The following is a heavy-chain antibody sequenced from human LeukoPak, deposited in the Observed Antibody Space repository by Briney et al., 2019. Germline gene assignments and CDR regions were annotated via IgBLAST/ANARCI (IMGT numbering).Heavy chain of an antibody. D-gene: IGHD6-13*01. J-gene: IGHJ4*02. Sequence: GGSLRLSCAASGFTFSTYAMSWVRQAPGKGLEWVSVISGSGGSTYYADSMKGRFTISRDNSENTLYLQMNSLRPEDTAVYYCAREKGTAAGRAPFDYWGQGTLVTVSS. CDR1: GFTFSTYA. CDR3: AREKGTAAGRAPFDY. V-gene: IGHV3-23*01. CDR2: ISGSGGST.